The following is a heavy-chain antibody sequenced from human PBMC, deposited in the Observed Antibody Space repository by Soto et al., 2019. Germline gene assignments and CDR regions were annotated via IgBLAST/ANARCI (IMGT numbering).Heavy chain of an antibody. CDR3: TSDTFGGSDS. J-gene: IGHJ4*02. V-gene: IGHV3-74*01. CDR2: IDPYETGI. CDR1: GFAFNSYW. D-gene: IGHD2-15*01. Sequence: GGSLRLTCAASGFAFNSYWMHWVRQAPRKGLVWVSRIDPYETGINYADSVKGRFTISRDNAKNTLYLQMNSLRAEDTAVYYCTSDTFGGSDSWGQGTLVTVSS.